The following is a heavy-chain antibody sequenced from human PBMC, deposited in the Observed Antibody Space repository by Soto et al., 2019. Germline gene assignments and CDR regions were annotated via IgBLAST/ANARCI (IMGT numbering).Heavy chain of an antibody. V-gene: IGHV1-8*01. CDR2: MNPNSGNT. Sequence: QVQLVQSGAEVKKPGASVKVSCKASGYTFTSYDINWVRQATGQGLEWMGWMNPNSGNTGHPQKFQGRVTMTRNTSINTPDMELTSLRSEDTAVYYCATEKVISAFDPWGQGTLVTLSS. CDR3: ATEKVISAFDP. J-gene: IGHJ5*02. CDR1: GYTFTSYD.